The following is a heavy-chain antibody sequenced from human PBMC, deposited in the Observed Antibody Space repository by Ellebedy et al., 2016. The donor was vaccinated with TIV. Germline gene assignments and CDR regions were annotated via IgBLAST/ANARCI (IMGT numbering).Heavy chain of an antibody. J-gene: IGHJ4*02. D-gene: IGHD1-1*01. CDR2: INQDASRK. CDR1: GFTFSDSW. CDR3: SSWKY. V-gene: IGHV3-7*01. Sequence: GESLKISCAASGFTFSDSWMTSVRQAPGKGLEWVANINQDASRKYYLDSVKGRFTVSRDNAKNSLYLQMNSLRAEDTAVYYCSSWKYWGQGALVTVSS.